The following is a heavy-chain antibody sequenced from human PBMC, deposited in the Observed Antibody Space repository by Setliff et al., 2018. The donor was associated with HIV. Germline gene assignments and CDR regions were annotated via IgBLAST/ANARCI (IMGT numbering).Heavy chain of an antibody. CDR1: GFVVSGYY. J-gene: IGHJ3*01. CDR3: ARPRVFDSFDV. CDR2: INPNNGVA. V-gene: IGHV1-2*06. Sequence: EASVKVSCKAFGFVVSGYYMNWVRQAPGQGLEWMGRINPNNGVANYAETFQGRVTMTLDTSISTAYLELNRLTSDDTAVYYCARPRVFDSFDVWGQGTMVT.